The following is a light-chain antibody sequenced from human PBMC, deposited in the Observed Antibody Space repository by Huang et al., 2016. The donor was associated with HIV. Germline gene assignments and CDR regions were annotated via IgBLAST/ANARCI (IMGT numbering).Light chain of an antibody. V-gene: IGKV1-27*01. Sequence: DIQMTRSPTSLSASPGVRVKLSCRANQDVGKFLAWYQHKPGGVPRLLIYSASTLQSGVPSRFSGSGSGTDFTLTITSFQPDDVATYYWQRYDSAPRAFGQGTKVEI. CDR2: SAS. CDR1: QDVGKF. J-gene: IGKJ1*01. CDR3: QRYDSAPRA.